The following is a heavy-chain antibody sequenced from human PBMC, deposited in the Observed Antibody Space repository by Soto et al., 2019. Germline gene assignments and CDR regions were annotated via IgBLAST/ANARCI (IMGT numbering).Heavy chain of an antibody. CDR2: FSGGVGTT. CDR3: AKASVETCSGARCYNFDY. V-gene: IGHV3-23*01. Sequence: EVQLLESGGGLVQPGGSLRLSCAASGFTFSSYAMSWVRQAPGKGLEWVATFSGGVGTTFYADSVKGRFTISRDNSRNTRSLKMTSLTAGDTAMYYCAKASVETCSGARCYNFDYWGQGTLVTVSS. D-gene: IGHD2-15*01. J-gene: IGHJ4*02. CDR1: GFTFSSYA.